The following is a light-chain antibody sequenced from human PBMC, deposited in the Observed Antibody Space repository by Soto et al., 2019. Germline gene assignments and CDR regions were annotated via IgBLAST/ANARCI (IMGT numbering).Light chain of an antibody. V-gene: IGLV2-23*01. CDR2: EGG. J-gene: IGLJ3*02. Sequence: QSALTQPASVSGSPGQSITISCTGTSSDVGSYNLVSWYQQHPGKAPKLMIYEGGKRPSGVSNRFSGSKSGNTASLTISGLQAEDEGDYYCCSYASSDTWVFGGGTKVTVL. CDR3: CSYASSDTWV. CDR1: SSDVGSYNL.